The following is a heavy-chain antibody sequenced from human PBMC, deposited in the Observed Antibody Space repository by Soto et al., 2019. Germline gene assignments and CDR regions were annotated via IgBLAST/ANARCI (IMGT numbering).Heavy chain of an antibody. J-gene: IGHJ5*02. D-gene: IGHD1-20*01. CDR1: GGSLSTYY. Sequence: QARLQESGPGLVKPSETLSLTCTVSGGSLSTYYWSWFRQPPGKGLEWIVYMSYSGSSNYNPSLKSRVIMSVDTSKNQVSLKLSSVTAADTAVYYCARTRITSTAATFDPWGQGTLVTVSS. V-gene: IGHV4-59*01. CDR2: MSYSGSS. CDR3: ARTRITSTAATFDP.